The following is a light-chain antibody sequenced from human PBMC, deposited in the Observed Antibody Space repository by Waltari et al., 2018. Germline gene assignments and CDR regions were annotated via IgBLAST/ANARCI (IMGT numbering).Light chain of an antibody. J-gene: IGKJ5*01. V-gene: IGKV2-28*01. CDR3: MQNLQTPIT. CDR1: QSLLHSDGYNF. CDR2: LAS. Sequence: DIVMTQSPLSLPVTPGEPASISCRSSQSLLHSDGYNFLDWYLQKPGQSPHLPIYLASNRASGVPDRFSGSGSGTDFTLKISRVEAEDVGIYYCMQNLQTPITFGQGTRLEIK.